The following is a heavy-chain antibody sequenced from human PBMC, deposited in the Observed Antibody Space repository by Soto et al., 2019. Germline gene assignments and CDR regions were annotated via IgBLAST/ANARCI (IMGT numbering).Heavy chain of an antibody. Sequence: QVQLVESGGGVVQPGRSLRLSCAASGFTFSSYGMHWVRQAPGKGLEWVAVIWNDGSNKYYSDSVKGRFTISRDNSKNMLYLQMKRLRVEDTAVYYCACQKDCGQGTLVTVAS. CDR3: ACQKD. CDR1: GFTFSSYG. J-gene: IGHJ4*02. V-gene: IGHV3-33*01. CDR2: IWNDGSNK.